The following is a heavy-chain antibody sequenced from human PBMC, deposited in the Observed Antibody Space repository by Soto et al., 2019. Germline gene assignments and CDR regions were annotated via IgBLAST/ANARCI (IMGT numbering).Heavy chain of an antibody. V-gene: IGHV3-33*01. D-gene: IGHD2-15*01. CDR2: ICYDGSNK. CDR1: GSIFSGYV. J-gene: IGHJ4*02. CDR3: ARDGIGGPAFRGCCDY. Sequence: QEQLVESGGGVVQPGRSLRLSCAASGSIFSGYVMHWVRQAPGKGLEWVAVICYDGSNKYYADSVKGRFTIARDNSKNMLYLQMDSLRAEDTAVYSCARDGIGGPAFRGCCDYWGQGTLVTVSS.